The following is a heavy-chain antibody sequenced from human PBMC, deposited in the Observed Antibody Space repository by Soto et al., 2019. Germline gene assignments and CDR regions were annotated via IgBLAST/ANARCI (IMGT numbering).Heavy chain of an antibody. CDR3: ARGDATKIVVTTYYAMDF. Sequence: SVKVSCKASGGSLSNYGISWVRQAPGQGLEWMGGIIPVFGTANYAQKFQGRVTITADESTNIVYMDVTSLRSEDTAVYYCARGDATKIVVTTYYAMDFWGQGITVTVSS. CDR1: GGSLSNYG. CDR2: IIPVFGTA. D-gene: IGHD4-17*01. J-gene: IGHJ6*02. V-gene: IGHV1-69*13.